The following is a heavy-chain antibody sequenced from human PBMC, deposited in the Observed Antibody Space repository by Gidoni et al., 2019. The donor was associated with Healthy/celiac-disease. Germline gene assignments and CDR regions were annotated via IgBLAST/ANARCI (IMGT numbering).Heavy chain of an antibody. CDR3: ARGGVAGVIDY. CDR1: GFTFISYS. V-gene: IGHV3-21*01. D-gene: IGHD6-19*01. Sequence: EVQLVESGGGLVKPGGSLRLSCAASGFTFISYSMNWVRQAPGKGLEWVSSISSSSSYIYYADSVKGRFTISRDNAKNSLYLQMNSLRAEDTAVYYCARGGVAGVIDYWGQGTLVTVSS. J-gene: IGHJ4*02. CDR2: ISSSSSYI.